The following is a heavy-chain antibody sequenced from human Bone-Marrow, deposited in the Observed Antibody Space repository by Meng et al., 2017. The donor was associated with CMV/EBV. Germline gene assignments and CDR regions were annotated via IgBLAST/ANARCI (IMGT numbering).Heavy chain of an antibody. D-gene: IGHD2-2*01. V-gene: IGHV3-21*01. J-gene: IGHJ3*02. CDR1: GFTFSSYG. CDR2: ISSSSSYI. CDR3: AREHCSSTSCYFAFDI. Sequence: GESLKISCAASGFTFSSYGMSWVRQAPGKGLEWVSSISSSSSYIYYADSVKGRFTISRDNAKNSLYLQMNSLRAEDTAVYYCAREHCSSTSCYFAFDIWGQGTMVTVSS.